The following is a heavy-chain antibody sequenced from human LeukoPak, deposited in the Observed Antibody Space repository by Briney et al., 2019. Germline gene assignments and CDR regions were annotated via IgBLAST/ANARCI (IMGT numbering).Heavy chain of an antibody. CDR1: GGSISSGSYY. CDR3: ARTKVYSGRYYFDY. J-gene: IGHJ4*02. D-gene: IGHD1-26*01. Sequence: SETLSLTCTVSGGSISSGSYYWSWIRQPAGKGLEWIGRIYTSGSTNYNPSLKSRVTISVDTSKNQFSLKLSSVTAADTAVYYCARTKVYSGRYYFDYWGQGTLVTVSS. V-gene: IGHV4-61*02. CDR2: IYTSGST.